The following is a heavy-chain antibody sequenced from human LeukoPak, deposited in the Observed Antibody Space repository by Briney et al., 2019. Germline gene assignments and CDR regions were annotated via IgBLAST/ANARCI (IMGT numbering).Heavy chain of an antibody. V-gene: IGHV6-1*01. J-gene: IGHJ4*02. CDR2: TYYRSKWYN. Sequence: SQTLSLTCAISGDSVSSNSAAWNWIRQSPSRGLEWLGRTYYRSKWYNDYAVSVKSRITINPDTSKNQFSLQLNSVTPEDTAVYYCAKDRSRYSGWYFVGFCFAPDYWGQGTLVTVSS. D-gene: IGHD6-19*01. CDR1: GDSVSSNSAA. CDR3: AKDRSRYSGWYFVGFCFAPDY.